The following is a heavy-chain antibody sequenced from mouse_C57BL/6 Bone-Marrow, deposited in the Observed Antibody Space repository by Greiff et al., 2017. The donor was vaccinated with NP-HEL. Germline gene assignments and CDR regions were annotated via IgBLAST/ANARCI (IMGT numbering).Heavy chain of an antibody. CDR3: ARGVNDGYYVRYFDY. Sequence: DVKLVESGGGLVKPGGSLKLSCAASGFTFSSYAMSWVRQTPEKRLEWVATISDGGSYTYYPDNVKGRFTISRDNAKNNLYLQMSHLKSEDTAMYYCARGVNDGYYVRYFDYWGQGTTLTVSS. CDR2: ISDGGSYT. CDR1: GFTFSSYA. J-gene: IGHJ2*01. D-gene: IGHD2-3*01. V-gene: IGHV5-4*03.